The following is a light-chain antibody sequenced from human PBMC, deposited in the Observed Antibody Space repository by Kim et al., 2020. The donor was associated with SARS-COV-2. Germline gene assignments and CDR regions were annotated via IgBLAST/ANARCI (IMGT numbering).Light chain of an antibody. CDR2: DAS. Sequence: SASVGDRVNITSRASQGIYKYLAWYQQKPGKVPKLLIYDASKLEAGFPSRFSGRGSGTSFTLNINSLQPEDVATYCCQKYDVAPYTFGQGTKLEI. CDR1: QGIYKY. V-gene: IGKV1-27*01. CDR3: QKYDVAPYT. J-gene: IGKJ2*01.